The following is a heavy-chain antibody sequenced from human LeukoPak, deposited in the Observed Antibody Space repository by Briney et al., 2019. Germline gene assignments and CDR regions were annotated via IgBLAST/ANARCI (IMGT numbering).Heavy chain of an antibody. CDR2: IYYSGST. D-gene: IGHD2/OR15-2a*01. J-gene: IGHJ4*02. Sequence: SEALSLTCTVSGVSISNHYWSWIRQPPGKGLEWMGYIYYSGSTNYNPSLKCRVTISVDTSKNHFSLKLSSVTAADTAVYYYARLVNYYFDYWGQGTLVTVSP. V-gene: IGHV4-59*11. CDR1: GVSISNHY. CDR3: ARLVNYYFDY.